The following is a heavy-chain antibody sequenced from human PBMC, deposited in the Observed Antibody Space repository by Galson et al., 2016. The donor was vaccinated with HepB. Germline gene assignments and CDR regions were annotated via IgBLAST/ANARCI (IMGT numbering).Heavy chain of an antibody. V-gene: IGHV1-2*02. D-gene: IGHD5-12*01. J-gene: IGHJ4*02. CDR3: ARGRGQWLLREID. Sequence: SVKVSCKASGYTFINYYIHWVRQAPGQGLEWMGWINPNSGATNYAQKFKGRVTMTRDTSISTAYLELSSLRSDDTGFYYCARGRGQWLLREIDWGQGTLVTVSS. CDR1: GYTFINYY. CDR2: INPNSGAT.